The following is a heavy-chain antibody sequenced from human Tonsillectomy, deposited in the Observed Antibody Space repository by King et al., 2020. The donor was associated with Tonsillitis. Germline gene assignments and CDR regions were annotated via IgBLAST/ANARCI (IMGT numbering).Heavy chain of an antibody. CDR1: GFTFSTDG. CDR3: AKNSSSSLAFDI. J-gene: IGHJ3*02. Sequence: VQLVESGGGVVQPGRSLRLSCAASGFTFSTDGMHWVRQAPGKGLEWVAVISYDGSNKYYADSVKGRFTISRDNSKNTLYLQMNSLRAEDTAVYYCAKNSSSSLAFDIWGQGTMVTVSS. CDR2: ISYDGSNK. V-gene: IGHV3-30*18. D-gene: IGHD6-6*01.